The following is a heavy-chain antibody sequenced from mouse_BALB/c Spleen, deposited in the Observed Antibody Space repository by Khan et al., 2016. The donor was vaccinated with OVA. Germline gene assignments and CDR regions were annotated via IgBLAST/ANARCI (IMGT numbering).Heavy chain of an antibody. Sequence: DLVKPGASVKLSCKASGYTFTSYWINWIKQRPGQGLEWIGRIAPGSGSSSYNEMFKGTTILTVDTSSTTAYIQFSSLSSEDSAVYFCARSNYYGSSRYALDYWGQGTSVTVSS. J-gene: IGHJ4*01. CDR3: ARSNYYGSSRYALDY. V-gene: IGHV1S41*01. D-gene: IGHD1-1*01. CDR1: GYTFTSYW. CDR2: IAPGSGSS.